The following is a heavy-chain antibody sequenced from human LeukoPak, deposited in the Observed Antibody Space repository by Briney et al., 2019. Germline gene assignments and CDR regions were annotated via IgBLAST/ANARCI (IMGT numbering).Heavy chain of an antibody. D-gene: IGHD3-22*01. CDR1: GFTFSSYA. V-gene: IGHV3-64*01. CDR2: IISNVGST. J-gene: IGHJ3*02. CDR3: ATLDPRYYYDSSGDAFDI. Sequence: PGGSLRLSCAASGFTFSSYAMHWVRHAPGKGLEYVSAIISNVGSTYYANSVKGRFTISRDNSKNTLYLQMCSLRAEDMAVYYCATLDPRYYYDSSGDAFDIWGQGTMVTVSS.